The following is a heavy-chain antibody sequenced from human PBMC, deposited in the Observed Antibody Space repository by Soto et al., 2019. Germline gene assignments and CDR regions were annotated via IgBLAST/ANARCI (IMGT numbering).Heavy chain of an antibody. V-gene: IGHV3-23*01. CDR1: GVTFSGYA. D-gene: IGHD3-22*01. Sequence: EVQLLESGGDLVQPGRSLRLSCAASGVTFSGYARSWVRQAPGKWREWVSVIHGGGNSAYYEDSVKGRFTISRDNSKNRLYLPMSRLRGDGTAVYSCAKNGGRVTTSGHFDYWGQGTLVSVYS. CDR2: IHGGGNSA. CDR3: AKNGGRVTTSGHFDY. J-gene: IGHJ4*02.